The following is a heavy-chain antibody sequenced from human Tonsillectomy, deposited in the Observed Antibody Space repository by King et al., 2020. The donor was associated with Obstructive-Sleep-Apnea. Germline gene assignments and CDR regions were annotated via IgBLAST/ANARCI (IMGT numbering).Heavy chain of an antibody. D-gene: IGHD4-17*01. Sequence: VQLVESGGGLVQPGGSLRLSCVASGFTLSTYSMNWVRQVPGKGLEWVAHITSDSSTRFYADSVKGRFTISRDNAKNSLYLQMSSLRDEDAAGYYCARLVDDYGDYVNWFFDLWGRGTLVTVSS. CDR1: GFTLSTYS. J-gene: IGHJ2*01. V-gene: IGHV3-48*02. CDR2: ITSDSSTR. CDR3: ARLVDDYGDYVNWFFDL.